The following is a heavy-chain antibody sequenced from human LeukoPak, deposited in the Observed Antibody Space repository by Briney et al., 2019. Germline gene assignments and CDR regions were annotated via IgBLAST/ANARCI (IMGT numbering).Heavy chain of an antibody. CDR1: GGTFSSCA. V-gene: IGHV1-69*04. J-gene: IGHJ4*02. Sequence: SVKVSCKASGGTFSSCAISWVRQAPGQGLEWMGRIIPILGIVNYAQKFQGRVTITADKSTSTAYMELSSLRSEDTAVYYCARGGPVVRYFDWLLSHDYWGQGTLVTVSS. CDR2: IIPILGIV. CDR3: ARGGPVVRYFDWLLSHDY. D-gene: IGHD3-9*01.